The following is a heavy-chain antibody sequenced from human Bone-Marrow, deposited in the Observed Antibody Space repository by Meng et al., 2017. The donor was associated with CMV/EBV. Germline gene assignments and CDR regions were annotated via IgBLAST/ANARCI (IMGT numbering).Heavy chain of an antibody. CDR2: ISPNNGNT. Sequence: ASVKVSCKASGYTFTSYGMSWVRQAPGQGLEWMGWISPNNGNTNYAQKFQGRVTMTTDTSTSTAYMELRRLRSDDTAVYYCARVESGSYWYYFDDWGQGTLVTVSS. V-gene: IGHV1-18*01. CDR1: GYTFTSYG. CDR3: ARVESGSYWYYFDD. D-gene: IGHD1-26*01. J-gene: IGHJ4*02.